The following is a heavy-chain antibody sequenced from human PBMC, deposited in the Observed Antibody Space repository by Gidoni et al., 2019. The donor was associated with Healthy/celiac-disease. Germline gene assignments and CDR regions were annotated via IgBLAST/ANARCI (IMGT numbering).Heavy chain of an antibody. D-gene: IGHD4-17*01. CDR2: ISYDGSNK. J-gene: IGHJ3*02. V-gene: IGHV3-30-3*01. CDR3: AGTVTDDAFDI. Sequence: AVISYDGSNKYCADSVKGRFTISRDNSKNTLYLQMNSLRAEDTAVYYCAGTVTDDAFDIWGQGTMVTVSS.